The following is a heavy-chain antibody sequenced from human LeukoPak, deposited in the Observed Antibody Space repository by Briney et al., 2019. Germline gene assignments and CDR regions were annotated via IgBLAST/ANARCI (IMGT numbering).Heavy chain of an antibody. CDR3: ARDGGVVVVPGAFDY. V-gene: IGHV1-46*01. CDR1: GYTFTSYY. Sequence: ASVKVSCKASGYTFTSYYMHWVRQAPGHGLEWMGIINPSGGSTSYAQKFQGRVTMTRDTSTSTVYMELSSLRSEDTAVYYCARDGGVVVVPGAFDYWGQGTLVTVSS. J-gene: IGHJ4*02. CDR2: INPSGGST. D-gene: IGHD2-2*01.